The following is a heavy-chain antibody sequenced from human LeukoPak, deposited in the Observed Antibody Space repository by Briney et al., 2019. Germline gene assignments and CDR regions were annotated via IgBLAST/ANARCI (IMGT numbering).Heavy chain of an antibody. CDR2: IKQDGSEK. Sequence: GGSLRLSCTASGFTFSSYWMSWVRQAPGKGLEWVANIKQDGSEKYYVDSVKGRFTISRDNAKNSLYLQMNSLRAEDTAVYYCARRKLGYSSSWPSRNNWFDPWGQGTLVTVSS. CDR3: ARRKLGYSSSWPSRNNWFDP. CDR1: GFTFSSYW. V-gene: IGHV3-7*01. D-gene: IGHD6-13*01. J-gene: IGHJ5*02.